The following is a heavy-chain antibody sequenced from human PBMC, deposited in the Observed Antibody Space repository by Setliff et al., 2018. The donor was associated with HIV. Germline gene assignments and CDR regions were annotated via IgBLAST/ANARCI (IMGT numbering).Heavy chain of an antibody. CDR1: GFTFSSYS. CDR3: ARDSRARGIEYGMDV. V-gene: IGHV3-48*04. J-gene: IGHJ6*02. CDR2: ISSTSSTI. D-gene: IGHD3-16*01. Sequence: PGGSLRLSCTASGFTFSSYSMNWVRQVPGKGLEWVSYISSTSSTIYYADSVTGRFTISRDNAKKSLYLQMKSLRAEDTAVYYCARDSRARGIEYGMDVWGQGTTVTVSS.